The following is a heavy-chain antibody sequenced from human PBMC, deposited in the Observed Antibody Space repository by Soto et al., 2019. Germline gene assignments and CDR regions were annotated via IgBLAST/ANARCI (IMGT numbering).Heavy chain of an antibody. J-gene: IGHJ4*02. V-gene: IGHV3-33*01. CDR1: GFTFSTYG. CDR3: ARDLGAFNYGSAYFDY. CDR2: IWYYGRNQ. D-gene: IGHD3-10*01. Sequence: QVQLVESGGGVVRPGRSLRLSWAPSGFTFSTYGMHWVRQAPGKGLEWVAVIWYYGRNQYYADSVKGRFTISRDNSKNMLYRQMNSLRAEDTAVYYCARDLGAFNYGSAYFDYWGQGTPVTVSS.